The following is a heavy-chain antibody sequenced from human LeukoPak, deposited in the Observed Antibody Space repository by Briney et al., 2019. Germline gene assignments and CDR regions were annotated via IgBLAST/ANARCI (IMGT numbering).Heavy chain of an antibody. V-gene: IGHV4-59*01. CDR3: ARGILTALDY. Sequence: SETLSLTCTVSGGSISSYYWSWIRQPPGKGLEWIGYIYSSGTTNYSPPLKSRVTLSVDASKNQFSLKLTSVTAADTAVYYCARGILTALDYWGQGTLVTVSS. D-gene: IGHD2-8*01. CDR1: GGSISSYY. J-gene: IGHJ4*02. CDR2: IYSSGTT.